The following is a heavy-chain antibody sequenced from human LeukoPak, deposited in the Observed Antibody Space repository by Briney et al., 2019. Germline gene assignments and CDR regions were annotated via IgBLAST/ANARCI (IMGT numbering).Heavy chain of an antibody. V-gene: IGHV4-59*08. CDR3: ARHSRAYSSTSGTFEY. J-gene: IGHJ4*02. CDR1: GASISDYY. D-gene: IGHD2-2*01. Sequence: SETLSLTCTVSGASISDYYWSWIRQPPGKGLEWFGYIYYTGSTKYNPSLESRVTISIDTSKNHLYLKLSSVTAAGTAMYYCARHSRAYSSTSGTFEYWGQGTLVTVSS. CDR2: IYYTGST.